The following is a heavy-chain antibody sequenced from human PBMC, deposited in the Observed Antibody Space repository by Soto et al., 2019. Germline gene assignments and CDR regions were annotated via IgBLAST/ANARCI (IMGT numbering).Heavy chain of an antibody. J-gene: IGHJ4*02. V-gene: IGHV4-31*03. CDR3: ARVREGYYYDSSAKRRYRKQNYFDY. CDR1: GGSISSGGYY. CDR2: IYYSGST. Sequence: SETLSLTCTVSGGSISSGGYYWSWIRQHPGKGLEWIGYIYYSGSTYYNPSLKSRVTISVDTSKNQFSLKLSSVTAADTAVYYCARVREGYYYDSSAKRRYRKQNYFDYWGQGTMVTVYS. D-gene: IGHD3-22*01.